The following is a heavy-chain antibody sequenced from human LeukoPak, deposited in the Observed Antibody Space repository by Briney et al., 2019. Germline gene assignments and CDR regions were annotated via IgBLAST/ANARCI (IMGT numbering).Heavy chain of an antibody. D-gene: IGHD2-2*02. CDR2: IYSGGST. Sequence: PGGSLRLSCAASGFTVSSNYMSWVRRAPGKGLEWVSVIYSGGSTYYADSVKGRFTISRDNSKNTLYLQMNSLRAEDTAVYYCARAEPSCSSTSCYIAYFDYWGQGTLVTVSS. CDR3: ARAEPSCSSTSCYIAYFDY. J-gene: IGHJ4*02. V-gene: IGHV3-66*02. CDR1: GFTVSSNY.